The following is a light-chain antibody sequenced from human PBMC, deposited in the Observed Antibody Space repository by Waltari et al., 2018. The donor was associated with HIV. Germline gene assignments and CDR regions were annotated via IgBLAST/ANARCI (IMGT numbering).Light chain of an antibody. CDR1: KDISNY. Sequence: DIQMTQSPSSLSASVGDRVTITCQASKDISNYLNWYQQKLGKAPKLLIYDASNLETGVPSRFSGSGSGTDFTFTISSLQPEDIATYFCQQYDNLPLTFGGGTKVEIK. CDR2: DAS. J-gene: IGKJ4*01. CDR3: QQYDNLPLT. V-gene: IGKV1-33*01.